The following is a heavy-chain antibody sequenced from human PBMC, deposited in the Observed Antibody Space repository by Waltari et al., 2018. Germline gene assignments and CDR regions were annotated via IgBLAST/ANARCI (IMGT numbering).Heavy chain of an antibody. J-gene: IGHJ4*02. CDR2: IKQDGGEK. CDR1: GFPLSNSW. Sequence: EVQLVESGGGLVQPGGSLRLSCSGYGFPLSNSWMSWVRQAPGKGLEWVASIKQDGGEKYYVDSMKGRFTISRDNDNNSLFLQMDSLRVEDTAVYYCARGVTTVECWGQGALVTVSS. V-gene: IGHV3-7*04. D-gene: IGHD2-21*02. CDR3: ARGVTTVEC.